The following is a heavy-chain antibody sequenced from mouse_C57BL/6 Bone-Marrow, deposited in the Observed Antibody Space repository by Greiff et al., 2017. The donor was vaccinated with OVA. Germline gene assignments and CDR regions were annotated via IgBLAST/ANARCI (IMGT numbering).Heavy chain of an antibody. V-gene: IGHV5-6*01. D-gene: IGHD1-1*01. J-gene: IGHJ1*03. CDR3: ARQGHYYGSSYWYFDV. CDR1: GFTFSSYG. Sequence: EVMLVESGGDLVKPGGSLKLSCAASGFTFSSYGMSWVRQTPDKRLEWVATISSGGSYTYYPDSVKGRFTISRGNAKNTLYRQMSSLKSEDTAMYYSARQGHYYGSSYWYFDVWGTGTTVTVSS. CDR2: ISSGGSYT.